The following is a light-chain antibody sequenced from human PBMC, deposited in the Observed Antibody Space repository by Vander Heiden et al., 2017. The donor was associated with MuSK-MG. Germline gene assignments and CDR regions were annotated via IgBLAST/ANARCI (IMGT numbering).Light chain of an antibody. Sequence: SPSTLSASAGDSATLSCRASQSISGNLAWYQQKPGQAPKLLIYGASTRPTGITARFSGSGSGTEFTLTIRSLQSEDFAVYYCQQYNTSRKTFGQGTKLEIK. CDR2: GAS. CDR3: QQYNTSRKT. V-gene: IGKV3-15*01. CDR1: QSISGN. J-gene: IGKJ2*01.